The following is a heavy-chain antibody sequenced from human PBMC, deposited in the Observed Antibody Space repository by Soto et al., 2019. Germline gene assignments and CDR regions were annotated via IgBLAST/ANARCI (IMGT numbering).Heavy chain of an antibody. V-gene: IGHV4-30-4*01. Sequence: QVQLQESGPGLVKPSQTLSLTCTVSGGSISSGDYYWSWIRQPPGKGLEWIGYIYYSGSTYCNPSLKVRVTISVTTSKNQFPLKLSFVTAGYTAVYYCARNTARVRGGGMDVWGHGTTVTVS. D-gene: IGHD3-10*01. J-gene: IGHJ6*02. CDR3: ARNTARVRGGGMDV. CDR2: IYYSGST. CDR1: GGSISSGDYY.